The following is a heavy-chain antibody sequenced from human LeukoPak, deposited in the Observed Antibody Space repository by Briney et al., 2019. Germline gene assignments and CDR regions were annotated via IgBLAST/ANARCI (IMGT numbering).Heavy chain of an antibody. CDR3: DKYAGLDESAFDY. V-gene: IGHV1-24*01. Sequence: ASVKLSCKVSGYTLTELSMHWVRQAPGKGLEWMGGFDPEDGETIYAQKFQGRVTMTEDTSTDTAYMELRSLRSEDTAVYYCDKYAGLDESAFDYWGQGTLVTVSS. CDR2: FDPEDGET. J-gene: IGHJ4*02. CDR1: GYTLTELS. D-gene: IGHD2-8*01.